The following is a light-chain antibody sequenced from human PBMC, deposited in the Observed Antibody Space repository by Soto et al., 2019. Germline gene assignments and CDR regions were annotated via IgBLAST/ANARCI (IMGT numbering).Light chain of an antibody. CDR1: SSDVGGYNY. Sequence: QSALTQPASVSASPGQSITISCTGTSSDVGGYNYVAWYQQHPGKVPRLMIYEVSNRPSGVSNRFSGSKSGSTASLTISGLQAEDEADYYCISYTSSSTSYVFGTGTKLTVL. CDR2: EVS. CDR3: ISYTSSSTSYV. J-gene: IGLJ1*01. V-gene: IGLV2-14*01.